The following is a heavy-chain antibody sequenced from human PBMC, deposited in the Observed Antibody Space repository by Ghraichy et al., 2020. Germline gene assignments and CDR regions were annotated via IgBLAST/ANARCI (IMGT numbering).Heavy chain of an antibody. D-gene: IGHD2-8*01. CDR1: GYTFTSYG. Sequence: ASVKVSCKASGYTFTSYGISWVRQAPGQGLEWMGWISAYNGNTNYAQKLQGRVTMTTDTSTSTAYMELRSLRSDDTAVYYCARNPAYCTNGVCYGVDVWGQGTTVTVSS. V-gene: IGHV1-18*01. CDR2: ISAYNGNT. CDR3: ARNPAYCTNGVCYGVDV. J-gene: IGHJ6*01.